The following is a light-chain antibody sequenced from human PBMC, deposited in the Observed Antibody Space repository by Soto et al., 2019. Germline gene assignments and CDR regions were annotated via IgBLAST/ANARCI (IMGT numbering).Light chain of an antibody. CDR1: QGITNA. CDR3: LQYHTSPHT. V-gene: IGKV1-6*01. CDR2: DAS. J-gene: IGKJ2*01. Sequence: ATQMTQSPSSLSASVGDRVTITCRASQGITNALGWYQQKPGKAPNLLIFDASSLQGGVPSRFSGSGSGADFTLTINSLQPEDFATYYCLQYHTSPHTFGQGTKLEIK.